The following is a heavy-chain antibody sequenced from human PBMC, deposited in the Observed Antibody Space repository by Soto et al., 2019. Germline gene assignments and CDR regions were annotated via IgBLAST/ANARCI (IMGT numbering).Heavy chain of an antibody. CDR1: GGTFSSYA. CDR2: IIPIFGTA. D-gene: IGHD1-26*01. V-gene: IGHV1-69*06. J-gene: IGHJ4*02. CDR3: AMGAPRDYFDY. Sequence: ASVKVSCKASGGTFSSYAISWVRQAPGQGLEWMGGIIPIFGTANYAQKFQGRVTITADKSTSTAYMELSSLRSEDTAVYYCAMGAPRDYFDYWGQGTLVTVSS.